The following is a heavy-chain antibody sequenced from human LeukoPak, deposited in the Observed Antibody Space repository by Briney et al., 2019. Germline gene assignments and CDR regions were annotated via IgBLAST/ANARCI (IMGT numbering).Heavy chain of an antibody. J-gene: IGHJ4*02. V-gene: IGHV1-69*13. CDR3: ALRPISPSTVTDYFDY. D-gene: IGHD4-17*01. CDR1: GGTFSSYA. Sequence: SVKVSCKASGGTFSSYAISWVRQAPGQGLEWMGGIIPIFGTANYAQKFQGRVTITADESTSTAYMELSSLRSEDTAVYYCALRPISPSTVTDYFDYWGQGTLDTVSS. CDR2: IIPIFGTA.